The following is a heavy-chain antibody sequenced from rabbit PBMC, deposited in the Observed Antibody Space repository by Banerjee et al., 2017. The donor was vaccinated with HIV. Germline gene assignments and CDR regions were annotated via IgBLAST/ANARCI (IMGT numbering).Heavy chain of an antibody. CDR2: IDAGSSGST. J-gene: IGHJ4*01. CDR3: ARGGSSSGWAFNL. V-gene: IGHV1S45*01. D-gene: IGHD4-1*01. CDR1: GFDLSSSYY. Sequence: QEQLEESGGGLVKPEGSLTLTCKASGFDLSSSYYMCWVRQAPGKGLEWIACIDAGSSGSTYYASWAKGRFTISKTSSTTVTLQMTSLTIADTATYFCARGGSSSGWAFNLWGPGTLVTVS.